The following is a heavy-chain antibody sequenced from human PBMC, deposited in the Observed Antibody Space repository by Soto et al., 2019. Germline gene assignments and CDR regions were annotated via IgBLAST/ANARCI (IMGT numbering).Heavy chain of an antibody. J-gene: IGHJ5*02. Sequence: SETLSLTCIVSGGSISSSSYYWGWIRQPPGKGLEWIGSIYYSGSTYYNPSLKSRVTISVDTSKNQFSLKLSSVTAADTAVFYCERHRARNWFVPWGQGTLVTVSS. V-gene: IGHV4-39*01. CDR3: ERHRARNWFVP. CDR1: GGSISSSSYY. CDR2: IYYSGST. D-gene: IGHD6-6*01.